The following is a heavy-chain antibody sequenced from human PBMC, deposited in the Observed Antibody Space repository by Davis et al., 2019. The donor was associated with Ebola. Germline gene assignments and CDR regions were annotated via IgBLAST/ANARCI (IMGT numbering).Heavy chain of an antibody. CDR3: VKDRGCSGGSRYSGVYYHGMDV. CDR1: GFNFDDYA. V-gene: IGHV3-9*01. Sequence: PGGSLRLSCAASGFNFDDYAMHWVRQPPGKGLEWVSGISWDSGNIGYADSVKGRFTISRDNANNSLYLQMNSLRAEDTAFYYCVKDRGCSGGSRYSGVYYHGMDVWGQGTTVTVSS. CDR2: ISWDSGNI. D-gene: IGHD2-15*01. J-gene: IGHJ6*02.